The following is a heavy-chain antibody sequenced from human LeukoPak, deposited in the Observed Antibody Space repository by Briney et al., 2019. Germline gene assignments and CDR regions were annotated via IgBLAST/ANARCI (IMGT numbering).Heavy chain of an antibody. Sequence: QTGGSLRLSCAASGFTLNNYNMHWARQAPGKGLEWISYIGSGGDNIYYADSVKGRFTISRDNAKNSLYLQMNSLRVEDTAVYYCARDNAATVTPYSFYAMDVWGLGTTVTVSS. V-gene: IGHV3-48*04. J-gene: IGHJ6*02. D-gene: IGHD4-17*01. CDR3: ARDNAATVTPYSFYAMDV. CDR2: IGSGGDNI. CDR1: GFTLNNYN.